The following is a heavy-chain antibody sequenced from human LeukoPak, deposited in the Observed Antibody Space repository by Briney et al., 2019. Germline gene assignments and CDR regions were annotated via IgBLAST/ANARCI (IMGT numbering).Heavy chain of an antibody. J-gene: IGHJ3*02. Sequence: PSETLSLTCIVSGGSINSHYWSWIRQPPGKGLEWIGDIHYTGTTKYNPSVKSRVTISIDTSKNQFSLELSSVTATDTAVYFCATTRVGTYDRPFDIWGQGTMVTVSS. CDR2: IHYTGTT. CDR1: GGSINSHY. CDR3: ATTRVGTYDRPFDI. D-gene: IGHD1-26*01. V-gene: IGHV4-59*08.